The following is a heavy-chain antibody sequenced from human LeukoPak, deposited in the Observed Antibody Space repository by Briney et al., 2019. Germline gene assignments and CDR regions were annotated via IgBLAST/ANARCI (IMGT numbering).Heavy chain of an antibody. V-gene: IGHV3-74*01. J-gene: IGHJ4*02. D-gene: IGHD6-6*01. CDR2: INSDGSST. Sequence: PGGSLRLSCAASGFTFSSYWMHWVRQAPGKGLVWVSRINSDGSSTSYADSVKGRFTISRDNAKNTLCLQMNSLRAEDTAVYYCAREWSIAGFYDYWGQGTLVTVSS. CDR1: GFTFSSYW. CDR3: AREWSIAGFYDY.